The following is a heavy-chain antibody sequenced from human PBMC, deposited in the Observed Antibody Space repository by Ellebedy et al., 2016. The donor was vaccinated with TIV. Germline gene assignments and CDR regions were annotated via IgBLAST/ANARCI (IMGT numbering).Heavy chain of an antibody. D-gene: IGHD4-17*01. J-gene: IGHJ2*01. V-gene: IGHV3-33*01. CDR1: GFTFSSYG. CDR3: ARDGGDGDYWYFDL. Sequence: GESLKISXAASGFTFSSYGMHWVRQAPGKGLEWVAVIWYDGSNKYYADSVKGRFTISRDNSKNTLYLQMNSLRAEDTAVYYCARDGGDGDYWYFDLWGRGTLVTVSS. CDR2: IWYDGSNK.